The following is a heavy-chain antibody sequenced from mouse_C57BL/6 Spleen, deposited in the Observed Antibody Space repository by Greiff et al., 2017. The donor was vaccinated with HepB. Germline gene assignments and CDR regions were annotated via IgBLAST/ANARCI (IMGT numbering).Heavy chain of an antibody. CDR1: GYTFTSYG. CDR3: AREVVATNYFDY. D-gene: IGHD1-1*01. CDR2: IYPRSGNT. V-gene: IGHV1-81*01. Sequence: QVQLKESGAELARPGASVKLSCKASGYTFTSYGISWVKQRTGQGLEWIGEIYPRSGNTYYNEKFKGKATLTADKSSSTAYMELRSLTSEDSAVYFCAREVVATNYFDYWGQGTTLTVSS. J-gene: IGHJ2*01.